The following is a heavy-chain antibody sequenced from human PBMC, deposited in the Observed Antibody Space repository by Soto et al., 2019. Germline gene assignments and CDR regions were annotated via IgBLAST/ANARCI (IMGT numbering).Heavy chain of an antibody. CDR1: VFTFISYA. Sequence: GWSLRLSCAVSVFTFISYAMSWVRQAPGKGLEWVSGISDSGGNTYYADSVRGRFTISRDDSKNTLFLQMNSLRAEDTAIYYCAKFSNADTYWGQGTLVTVSS. J-gene: IGHJ4*02. CDR2: ISDSGGNT. V-gene: IGHV3-23*01. CDR3: AKFSNADTY. D-gene: IGHD5-18*01.